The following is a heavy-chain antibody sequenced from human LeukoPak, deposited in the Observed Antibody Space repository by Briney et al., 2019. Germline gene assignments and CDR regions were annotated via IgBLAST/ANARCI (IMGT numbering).Heavy chain of an antibody. CDR1: GGTFSSYA. CDR2: IIPIFGTA. Sequence: VASVKVSCKASGGTFSSYAISWVRQAPGQGLEWMGWIIPIFGTANYAQRFQGRVTITADESTSTAYMELSSLRSEDTAVYYCARGVYGSSGFSFDYWGQGTLVTVSS. J-gene: IGHJ4*02. CDR3: ARGVYGSSGFSFDY. V-gene: IGHV1-69*13. D-gene: IGHD6-19*01.